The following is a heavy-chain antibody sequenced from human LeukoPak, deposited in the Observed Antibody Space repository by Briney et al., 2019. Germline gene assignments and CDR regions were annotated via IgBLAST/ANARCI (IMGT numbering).Heavy chain of an antibody. CDR2: ICDGGSTT. J-gene: IGHJ4*02. V-gene: IGHV3-23*01. CDR3: AKQRRNSCYSASDF. Sequence: GGSLRLSCAASGFTFSSYAMGWVRQAPGKGLEWVSVICDGGSTTNYAKSVKGRFTISRDDSTDTLYLQMNSLRADDTAVYYCAKQRRNSCYSASDFWGQGTLVTVSS. CDR1: GFTFSSYA. D-gene: IGHD2-15*01.